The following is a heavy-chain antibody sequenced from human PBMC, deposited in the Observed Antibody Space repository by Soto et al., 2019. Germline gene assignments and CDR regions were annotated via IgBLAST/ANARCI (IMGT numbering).Heavy chain of an antibody. J-gene: IGHJ3*02. CDR1: GFTFSSYW. V-gene: IGHV3-74*01. CDR2: INSNRSST. D-gene: IGHD2-15*01. Sequence: GGSLRLSCAASGFTFSSYWMHWVRQAPGKGLEWVSRINSNRSSTSYADSVKGRFTISRDNAKNTLYLQKNSLRDEDTAVYSCARYAHPRGYGSGGRCDAFDIWGQGTMVTVSS. CDR3: ARYAHPRGYGSGGRCDAFDI.